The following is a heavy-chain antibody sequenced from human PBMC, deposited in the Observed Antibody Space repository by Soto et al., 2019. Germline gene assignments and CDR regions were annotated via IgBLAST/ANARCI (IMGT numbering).Heavy chain of an antibody. D-gene: IGHD6-13*01. Sequence: PSETLSLTCAVSGGSISSNNWWSWVRQPPGKGLEWIGEIYHSGSTTYNPSLKSRVTISVDKSKNQFSLKLSSVTAADTAVYYCARWGEPQLVQQRWGPGYYFDSWGQGTLVTVSS. J-gene: IGHJ4*02. CDR3: ARWGEPQLVQQRWGPGYYFDS. V-gene: IGHV4-4*02. CDR1: GGSISSNNW. CDR2: IYHSGST.